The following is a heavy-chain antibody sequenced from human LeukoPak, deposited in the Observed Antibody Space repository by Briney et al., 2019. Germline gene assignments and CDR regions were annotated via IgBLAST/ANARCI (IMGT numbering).Heavy chain of an antibody. D-gene: IGHD3-10*01. CDR3: SRAGGSTIVRGVGIYYMDV. J-gene: IGHJ6*03. CDR1: GGSISNYY. V-gene: IGHV4-4*07. Sequence: SETLSLTCTVSGGSISNYYWSWIRQPAGKGLEWIGRIYSSGDTNYNPSLKSRVTMSVDTSKIQFSLKLSSVTAADTAVYYCSRAGGSTIVRGVGIYYMDVWGNEPAVTVSS. CDR2: IYSSGDT.